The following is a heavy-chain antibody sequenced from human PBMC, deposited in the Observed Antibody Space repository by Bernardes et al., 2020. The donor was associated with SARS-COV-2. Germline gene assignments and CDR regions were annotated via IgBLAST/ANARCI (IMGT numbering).Heavy chain of an antibody. CDR1: GFNFSGSA. Sequence: GGSLRLSCAASGFNFSGSAIQWVRQASGKGLEWIGRIRSKPKGYAPTYAASLKGRFVISRDDSRNTAYLQIHSLKIDDTAVYYCTGDYLYWDQGTLVSVPS. J-gene: IGHJ4*02. CDR3: TGDYLY. V-gene: IGHV3-73*01. D-gene: IGHD4-17*01. CDR2: IRSKPKGYAP.